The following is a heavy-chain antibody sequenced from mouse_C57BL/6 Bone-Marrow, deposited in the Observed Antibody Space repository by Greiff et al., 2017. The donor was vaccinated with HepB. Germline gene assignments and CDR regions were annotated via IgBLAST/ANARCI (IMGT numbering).Heavy chain of an antibody. J-gene: IGHJ2*01. V-gene: IGHV1-82*01. D-gene: IGHD2-1*01. CDR1: GYAFSSSW. CDR3: AIDYGNLDY. Sequence: QVQLQQSGPELVKISCKASGYAFSSSWMNWVKQRPGKGLEWIGRIYPGDGDTNYNGKFKGKATLTADKSSSTAYMQLSSLTSEDSAVYYCAIDYGNLDYWGQGTTLTVSS. CDR2: IYPGDGDT.